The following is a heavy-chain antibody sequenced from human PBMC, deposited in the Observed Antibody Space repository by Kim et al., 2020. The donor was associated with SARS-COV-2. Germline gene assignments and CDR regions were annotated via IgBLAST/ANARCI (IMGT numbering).Heavy chain of an antibody. Sequence: ASVKVSCKASGYTFTSYDINWVRQATGQGLEWMGWINPNSGTTGYAQKFQGRVTMTRNTSISTAYMELSSLRSEDTAVYYCARGKAGEIVVVIMAYYYYGMDGWGQGTTVTVS. J-gene: IGHJ6*02. D-gene: IGHD3-22*01. CDR1: GYTFTSYD. V-gene: IGHV1-8*02. CDR2: INPNSGTT. CDR3: ARGKAGEIVVVIMAYYYYGMDG.